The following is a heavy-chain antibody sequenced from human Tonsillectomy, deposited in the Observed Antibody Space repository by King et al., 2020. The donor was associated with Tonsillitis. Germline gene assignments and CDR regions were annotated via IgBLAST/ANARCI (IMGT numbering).Heavy chain of an antibody. CDR1: GFTFSSYW. J-gene: IGHJ4*02. V-gene: IGHV3-7*01. CDR3: ARYDYGDYAPGDYFDY. CDR2: IKQDGSEK. D-gene: IGHD4-17*01. Sequence: VQLVESGGGLVQPGGSLRLSCAASGFTFSSYWMSWVRQAPGKGLEWVANIKQDGSEKYYVDSVKGRFTISRDNAKNSLYLQMNSLRAEDTAVYYCARYDYGDYAPGDYFDYWGQGTLVTVSS.